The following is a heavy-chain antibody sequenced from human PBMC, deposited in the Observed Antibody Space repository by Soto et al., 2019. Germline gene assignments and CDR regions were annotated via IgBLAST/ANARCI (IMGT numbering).Heavy chain of an antibody. CDR3: ARGASGSSWTYYYYYYGMDV. Sequence: PGGSLRLSCAASGFTFSSYSMNWVRQAPGKGLEWVSYISISSSTIYYADSVKGRFTISRDNAKNSLYLQMNSLRAEDTAVYYCARGASGSSWTYYYYYYGMDVWGQGTTVTVSS. CDR2: ISISSSTI. D-gene: IGHD6-13*01. J-gene: IGHJ6*02. CDR1: GFTFSSYS. V-gene: IGHV3-48*01.